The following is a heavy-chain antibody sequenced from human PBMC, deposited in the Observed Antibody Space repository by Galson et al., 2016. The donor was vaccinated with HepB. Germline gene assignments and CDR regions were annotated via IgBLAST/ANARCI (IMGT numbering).Heavy chain of an antibody. V-gene: IGHV4-59*01. J-gene: IGHJ4*02. D-gene: IGHD3-22*01. Sequence: SETLSLTCTVSGGSISSYYWSWIRQSPGKGLEWIGYIYYSGRTNYNPSLKSRVTISVDTSKNQFSLKLKSVTAADTAVYYCARDRDSSSYYSLDYWGQGTLVIVSS. CDR3: ARDRDSSSYYSLDY. CDR1: GGSISSYY. CDR2: IYYSGRT.